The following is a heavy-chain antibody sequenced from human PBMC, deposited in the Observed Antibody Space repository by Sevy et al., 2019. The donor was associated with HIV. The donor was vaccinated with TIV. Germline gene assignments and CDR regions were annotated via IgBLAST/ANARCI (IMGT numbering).Heavy chain of an antibody. CDR3: AKDYSAGITFVRGAYRARGDYFDY. D-gene: IGHD3-10*01. Sequence: GGCLRLSCVTSGFTFRTSGMHWVRQSPGKGLEWVGIISYDEAHKNYTDAVRGRFSISKDNSKNTLYLQMSSLKTEDTAVYYCAKDYSAGITFVRGAYRARGDYFDYWGQGTQVTVSS. CDR2: ISYDEAHK. CDR1: GFTFRTSG. V-gene: IGHV3-30*18. J-gene: IGHJ4*02.